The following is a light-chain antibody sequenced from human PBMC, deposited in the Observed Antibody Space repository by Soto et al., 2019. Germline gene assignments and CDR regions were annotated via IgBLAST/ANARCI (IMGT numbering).Light chain of an antibody. J-gene: IGKJ3*01. CDR1: QSISSY. Sequence: DIQMTQSPSSLSASVGDRVTITCRASQSISSYLNWYQQKPGKAPNLLIYAASSLQSGVPSKFSGSGSVTDFTLTISSLQPEDFATYYCQQSYSSPFTFGPGTKVHI. V-gene: IGKV1-39*01. CDR3: QQSYSSPFT. CDR2: AAS.